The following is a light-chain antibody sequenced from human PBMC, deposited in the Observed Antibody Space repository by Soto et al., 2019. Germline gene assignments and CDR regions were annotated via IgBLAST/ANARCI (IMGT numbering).Light chain of an antibody. Sequence: QSALTQPASVSGSPGQSITISCTGTSSDIGAYNYVSRYQQHPGKAPKLMIYYVTNRPSGVSNRFSGSKSGNTASLTISGLQAEDEADYYCSSYTTSRTLFGGGTKLTVL. CDR2: YVT. CDR3: SSYTTSRTL. CDR1: SSDIGAYNY. J-gene: IGLJ2*01. V-gene: IGLV2-14*03.